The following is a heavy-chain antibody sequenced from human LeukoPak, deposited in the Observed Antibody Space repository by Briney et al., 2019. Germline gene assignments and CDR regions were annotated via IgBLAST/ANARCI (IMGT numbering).Heavy chain of an antibody. CDR1: GGSFSGYY. V-gene: IGHV4-34*01. D-gene: IGHD6-19*01. J-gene: IGHJ4*02. CDR2: INHSGST. CDR3: ARQLRGEAVAGHLQPFDY. Sequence: PETLSLTCAVYGGSFSGYYWSWIRQPPGKGLEWIGEINHSGSTNYNPSLKSRVTISVDTSKNQFSLKLSSVTAADTAVYFCARQLRGEAVAGHLQPFDYWGQGTLVTVSS.